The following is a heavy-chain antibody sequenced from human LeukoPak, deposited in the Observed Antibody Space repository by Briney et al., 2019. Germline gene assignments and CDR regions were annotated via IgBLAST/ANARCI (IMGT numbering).Heavy chain of an antibody. V-gene: IGHV3-23*01. J-gene: IGHJ4*02. CDR3: ARDLMGIAYRGAFYY. D-gene: IGHD6-13*01. CDR2: ISSSGGST. CDR1: GFTFSSYA. Sequence: SGGSLRLSCAASGFTFSSYAMSWVRQAPGKGLEWVSGISSSGGSTYYADSVKGRFTISRDNSKNTLYLQMNSLRAEDTAVYYCARDLMGIAYRGAFYYWGQGTLVTVSS.